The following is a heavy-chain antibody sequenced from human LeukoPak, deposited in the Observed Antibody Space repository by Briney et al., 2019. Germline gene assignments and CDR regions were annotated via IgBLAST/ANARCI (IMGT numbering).Heavy chain of an antibody. J-gene: IGHJ4*02. CDR2: IYSGGST. CDR1: GFTVSSNY. Sequence: PGGFLRLSCAASGFTVSSNYMSWVRQAPGKGLEWVSVIYSGGSTYYADSVKGRFTISRDNSKNTLYLQMNSLRAEDTAVYYCARMGEWELRYYFDYWGQGTLVTVSS. V-gene: IGHV3-53*01. CDR3: ARMGEWELRYYFDY. D-gene: IGHD1-26*01.